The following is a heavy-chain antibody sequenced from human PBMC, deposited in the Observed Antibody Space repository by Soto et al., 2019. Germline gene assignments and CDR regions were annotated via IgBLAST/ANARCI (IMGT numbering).Heavy chain of an antibody. CDR2: ISYDGSNK. V-gene: IGHV3-30-3*01. CDR3: ARDMGLTVTPGDY. CDR1: GFTFSSYA. Sequence: QVQLVESGGGVVQPGRSLRLSCAASGFTFSSYAMHWVRQAPGKGLEWVAVISYDGSNKYYADSVKGRFTISRDNSKNTLYLQMNSLRAEDTAVYYCARDMGLTVTPGDYWGQGTLVTVSS. D-gene: IGHD4-17*01. J-gene: IGHJ4*02.